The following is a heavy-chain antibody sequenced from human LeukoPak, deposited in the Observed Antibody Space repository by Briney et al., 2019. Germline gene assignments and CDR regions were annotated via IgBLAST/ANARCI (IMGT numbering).Heavy chain of an antibody. J-gene: IGHJ5*02. Sequence: GGSLRLSCAASGFTFSTYRMSLVRQAPGKGLEWVANINEEGSEKYYVDSVKGRFTISRDNAKNLLYLQMNSVRAEDTAVYYCARDRGDTFDPWGQGTLVTVSS. CDR2: INEEGSEK. D-gene: IGHD4-17*01. CDR1: GFTFSTYR. CDR3: ARDRGDTFDP. V-gene: IGHV3-7*03.